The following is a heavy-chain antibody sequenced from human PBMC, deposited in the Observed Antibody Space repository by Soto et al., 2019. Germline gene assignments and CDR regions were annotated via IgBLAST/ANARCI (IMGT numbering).Heavy chain of an antibody. J-gene: IGHJ6*02. CDR3: ARDRGQLVLGYYYYYGMDV. V-gene: IGHV4-59*01. CDR2: IYYSGST. D-gene: IGHD6-13*01. CDR1: DDSISGYY. Sequence: PSETLSLTCNVSDDSISGYYWSWIRQPPGKGLEWIGYIYYSGSTNYNPSLKSRVTISVDTSKNQFSLKLSSVTAADTAAYYCARDRGQLVLGYYYYYGMDVWGQGTTVTVSS.